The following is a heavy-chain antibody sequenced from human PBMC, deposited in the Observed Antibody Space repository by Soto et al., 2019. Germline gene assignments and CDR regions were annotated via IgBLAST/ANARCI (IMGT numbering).Heavy chain of an antibody. J-gene: IGHJ5*02. CDR2: ISTFNGNT. D-gene: IGHD4-17*01. Sequence: QVHLVQSGTELKEPGASVQVSCKASASTFTGYTINWVRQAPGQGLEWMGWISTFNGNTKYAGNFEGRVTMTTNTSTTTAYMELTSLTFDDTAVYFCAMGTVTSGRWFGPWGQGTLVSVSS. V-gene: IGHV1-18*04. CDR3: AMGTVTSGRWFGP. CDR1: ASTFTGYT.